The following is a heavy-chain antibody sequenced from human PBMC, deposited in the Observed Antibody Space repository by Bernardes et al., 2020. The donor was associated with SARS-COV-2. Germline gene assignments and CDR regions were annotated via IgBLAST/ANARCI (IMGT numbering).Heavy chain of an antibody. CDR1: GFTLNNCA. J-gene: IGHJ4*02. CDR3: VRDPFSDFHYWGSYRVDH. V-gene: IGHV3-23*01. CDR2: ITSSGWRT. Sequence: GGSLRLSCAASGFTLNNCAMSWARLRPGKGLEWVSAITSSGWRTYYADSVKGRFTISRDNSKNMLYLHMRSLRPEYTALYYCVRDPFSDFHYWGSYRVDHWGQGTLVTVSS. D-gene: IGHD3-16*02.